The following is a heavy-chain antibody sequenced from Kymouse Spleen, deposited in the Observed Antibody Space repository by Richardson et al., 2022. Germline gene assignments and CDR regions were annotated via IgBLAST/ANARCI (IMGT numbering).Heavy chain of an antibody. CDR1: GFTFSSYW. CDR3: ARDRDTAMGRF*L. D-gene: IGHD5-18,IGHD5-18*01. CDR2: IKQDGSEK. Sequence: EVQLVESGGGLVQPGGSLRLSCAASGFTFSSYWMSWVRQAPGKGLEWVANIKQDGSEKYYVDSVKGRFTISRDNAKNSLYLQMNSLRAEDTAVYYCARDRDTAMGRF*LLGPGNPGHRLL. J-gene: IGHJ4*02. V-gene: IGHV3-7*01.